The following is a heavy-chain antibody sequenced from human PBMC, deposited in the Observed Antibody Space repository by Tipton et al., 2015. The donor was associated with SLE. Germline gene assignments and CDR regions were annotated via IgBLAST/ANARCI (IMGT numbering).Heavy chain of an antibody. CDR1: GYSFTSYW. V-gene: IGHV5-51*01. Sequence: QLVQSEAEVKKRGESLKISCKGSGYSFTSYWIGWVRQMPGKGLEWMGIIYPGDSDTRYSPSLQGQVTISADKSISTAYLQWSSLKAWDTAMYYCARQVSSAAGTIWFDPWGQGTLVTASS. D-gene: IGHD6-13*01. CDR3: ARQVSSAAGTIWFDP. CDR2: IYPGDSDT. J-gene: IGHJ5*02.